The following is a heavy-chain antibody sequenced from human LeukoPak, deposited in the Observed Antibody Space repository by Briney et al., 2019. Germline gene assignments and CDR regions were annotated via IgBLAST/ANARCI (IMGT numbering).Heavy chain of an antibody. Sequence: GGSLRLSCAASGFTFSSYWMHWGRQAPGKGLVWVSRINSDGSSTSYADSVKGRFTISRDNAKNTLYLQMNSLRAEDTAVYYCARVRAAAGNDYWGQGTLVTVSS. CDR3: ARVRAAAGNDY. J-gene: IGHJ4*02. V-gene: IGHV3-74*01. CDR2: INSDGSST. CDR1: GFTFSSYW. D-gene: IGHD6-13*01.